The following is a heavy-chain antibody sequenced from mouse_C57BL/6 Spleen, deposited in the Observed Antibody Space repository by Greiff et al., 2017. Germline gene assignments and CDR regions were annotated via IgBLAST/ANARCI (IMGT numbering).Heavy chain of an antibody. CDR1: GFNIKDYY. CDR2: IDPEDGET. V-gene: IGHV14-2*01. D-gene: IGHD1-1*01. CDR3: AHYYCGREDYFDC. Sequence: EVKLMESGAELVKPGASVKLSCTASGFNIKDYYMHWVKQRTEQGLEWIGRIDPEDGETKYAPKFQGKATITADTSSNTAYLQLSSLTSEDTAVYYCAHYYCGREDYFDCWGQGTTLTVYS. J-gene: IGHJ2*01.